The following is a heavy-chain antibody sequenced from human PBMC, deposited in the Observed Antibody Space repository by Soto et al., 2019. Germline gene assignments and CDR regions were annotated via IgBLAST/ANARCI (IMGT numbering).Heavy chain of an antibody. CDR2: IYYSGST. D-gene: IGHD6-13*01. CDR1: GGSISSGGYY. V-gene: IGHV4-31*03. CDR3: ASENPAERGGSIDY. Sequence: SETLSLTCTVSGGSISSGGYYWSWIRQHPGKGLEWIGYIYYSGSTYYNPSLKSRVTISVDTSKNQFSLKLSSVTAADTAVYYCASENPAERGGSIDYWGQGTLVTVSS. J-gene: IGHJ4*02.